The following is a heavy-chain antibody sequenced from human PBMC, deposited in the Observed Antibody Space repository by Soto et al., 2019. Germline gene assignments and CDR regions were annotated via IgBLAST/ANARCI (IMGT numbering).Heavy chain of an antibody. D-gene: IGHD4-17*01. CDR3: ARPRMTTRLVPNRFDY. CDR1: GGTFSSYA. V-gene: IGHV1-69*01. J-gene: IGHJ4*02. CDR2: TIPIFGTA. Sequence: QVQLVQSGAEVKKPGSSVKVSCKASGGTFSSYAISWVRQAPGQGLEWMGGTIPIFGTANYAQKFQGRVTITADESTSTAYMELSSLRSEDTAVYYCARPRMTTRLVPNRFDYWGQGTLVTVSS.